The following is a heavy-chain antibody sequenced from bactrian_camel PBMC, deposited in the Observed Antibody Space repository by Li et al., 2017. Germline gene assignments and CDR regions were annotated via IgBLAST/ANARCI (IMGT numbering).Heavy chain of an antibody. V-gene: IGHV3S31*01. CDR1: GFTFSSYA. J-gene: IGHJ4*01. D-gene: IGHD5*01. Sequence: VQLVESGGGLVQPGGSLRLSCAASGFTFSSYAMSWVRQAPGKGFEWVSGITGSGSRDYYADSVKGRFAISRDNAKNTLYLQMSSLRTEDTAVYYCAAGLLADYALGLGTQVTVS. CDR2: ITGSGSRD.